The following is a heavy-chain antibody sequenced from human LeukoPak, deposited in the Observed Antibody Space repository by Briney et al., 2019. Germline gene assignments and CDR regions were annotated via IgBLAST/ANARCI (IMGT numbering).Heavy chain of an antibody. CDR1: GFTFSSYW. CDR2: IKQDGSEK. J-gene: IGHJ6*02. CDR3: ARDSYGSSGWYSYYYGMDV. Sequence: GGSLRLSCAASGFTFSSYWMSWVRQAPGKGLEWVANIKQDGSEKYYVDSVKGRFTIPRDNAKNSLYLQMNSLRAEDTAVYYCARDSYGSSGWYSYYYGMDVWGQGTTVTVSS. D-gene: IGHD6-19*01. V-gene: IGHV3-7*01.